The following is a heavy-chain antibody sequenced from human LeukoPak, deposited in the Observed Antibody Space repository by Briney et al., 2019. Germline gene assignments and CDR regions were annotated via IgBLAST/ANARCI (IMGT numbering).Heavy chain of an antibody. CDR3: ATREATTVTHSCY. D-gene: IGHD4-17*01. CDR1: GFTFSSYA. CDR2: ISGSGGST. Sequence: PGGSLRLSCASSGFTFSSYAMSWVRQAPGKGLEWVSAISGSGGSTYYADSVKGRFTISRDNSKNTLYLQMNSLRAEDTAVYYCATREATTVTHSCYWGQGTLVTVSS. V-gene: IGHV3-23*01. J-gene: IGHJ4*02.